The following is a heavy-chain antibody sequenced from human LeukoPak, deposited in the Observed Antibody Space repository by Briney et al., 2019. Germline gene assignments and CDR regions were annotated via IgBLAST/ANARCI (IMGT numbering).Heavy chain of an antibody. CDR2: IYSGGST. J-gene: IGHJ5*02. Sequence: PGGSLRLSCAASGFTVNSNYMSWVRQAPGKGLEWVSVIYSGGSTYYADSVKGRFTISRDNSKNTLYLQMNSLRAEDTAVYYCARSSSGYSLNCFDPWGQGTLVTVSS. CDR3: ARSSSGYSLNCFDP. D-gene: IGHD3-22*01. V-gene: IGHV3-53*01. CDR1: GFTVNSNY.